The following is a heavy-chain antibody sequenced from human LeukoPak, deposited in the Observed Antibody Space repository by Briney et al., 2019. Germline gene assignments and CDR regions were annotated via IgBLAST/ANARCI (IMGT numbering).Heavy chain of an antibody. J-gene: IGHJ4*02. D-gene: IGHD4-17*01. Sequence: SETLSLTCTVSGGSISSYYWSWIRQPPGKGLEWIGEINHSGSTNYNPSLKSRVTISVDTSKNQFSLKLSSVTAADTAVYYCARVPVTTFYFDYWGQGTLVTVSS. CDR1: GGSISSYY. CDR3: ARVPVTTFYFDY. CDR2: INHSGST. V-gene: IGHV4-34*01.